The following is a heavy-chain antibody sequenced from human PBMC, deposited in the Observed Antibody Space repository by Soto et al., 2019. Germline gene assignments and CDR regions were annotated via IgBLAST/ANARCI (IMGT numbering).Heavy chain of an antibody. D-gene: IGHD6-19*01. V-gene: IGHV3-30*03. CDR1: GFTFSSYG. J-gene: IGHJ4*02. Sequence: GGSLRLSCAASGFTFSSYGMHWVRQAPGKGLEWVAVISYDGSNKYYADSVKGRFTISRDNSKNTLYLQMNSLRAEDTAVYYCALPYSSGWYGDIYFDYWGQGTLVTVSS. CDR2: ISYDGSNK. CDR3: ALPYSSGWYGDIYFDY.